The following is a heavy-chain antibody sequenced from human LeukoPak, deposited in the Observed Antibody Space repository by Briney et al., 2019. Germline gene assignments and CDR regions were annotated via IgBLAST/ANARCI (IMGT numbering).Heavy chain of an antibody. CDR1: AGSVSNGPYY. CDR3: ARGGVVAVD. V-gene: IGHV4-39*07. CDR2: FYYSGST. J-gene: IGHJ4*02. D-gene: IGHD2-15*01. Sequence: PSETLSLTCTVSAGSVSNGPYYWGWIRQPPGKGLEWIGTFYYSGSTDYNPSLKSRVTISVDKSKNQFSLKLNSVTAADTAVYYCARGGVVAVDWGQGTLVTVSS.